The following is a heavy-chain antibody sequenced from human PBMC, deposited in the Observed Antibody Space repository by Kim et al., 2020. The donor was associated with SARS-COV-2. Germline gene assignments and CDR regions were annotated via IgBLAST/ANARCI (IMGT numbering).Heavy chain of an antibody. D-gene: IGHD6-19*01. Sequence: ASVKVSCKASGYTFTSYGISWVRQAPGQGLEWMGWISAYNGNTNYAQKLQGRVTMTTDTSTSTAYMELRSLRSDDTAVYYCARDQGGSGWFFTPYYYGMDVWGQGTTVTVSS. J-gene: IGHJ6*02. V-gene: IGHV1-18*04. CDR3: ARDQGGSGWFFTPYYYGMDV. CDR1: GYTFTSYG. CDR2: ISAYNGNT.